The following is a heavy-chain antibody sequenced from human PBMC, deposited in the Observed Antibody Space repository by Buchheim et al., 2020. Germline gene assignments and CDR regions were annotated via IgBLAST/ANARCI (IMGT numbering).Heavy chain of an antibody. CDR1: GFKFGDHV. Sequence: EVQLVESGGDLVQPGGSLRLSCATSGFKFGDHVMTWVRQAPGKGLEWVGVIRSKTLGGTTQYAASVKGRFTISRDDSKSFAYLQMNSLKTEDTAVYYCNREGSHGYPDYWGQGTL. J-gene: IGHJ4*02. CDR2: IRSKTLGGTT. CDR3: NREGSHGYPDY. D-gene: IGHD5-18*01. V-gene: IGHV3-49*04.